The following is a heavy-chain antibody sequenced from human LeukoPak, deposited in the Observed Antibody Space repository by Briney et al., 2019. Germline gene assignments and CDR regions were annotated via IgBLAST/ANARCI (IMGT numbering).Heavy chain of an antibody. V-gene: IGHV4-59*01. J-gene: IGHJ4*02. CDR3: ARAPTVVTPYYFDY. D-gene: IGHD4-23*01. CDR1: GGSISSYY. Sequence: SETLSLTCTVSGGSISSYYWSWIRQPPGKGLEWTGHISDSGSTNYNPSLKSRVTISVDTSKNQFSLKLSSVTAADTAVYYCARAPTVVTPYYFDYWGQGTLVTVSS. CDR2: ISDSGST.